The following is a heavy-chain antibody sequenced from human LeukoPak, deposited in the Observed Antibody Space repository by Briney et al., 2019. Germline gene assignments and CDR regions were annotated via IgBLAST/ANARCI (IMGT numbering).Heavy chain of an antibody. D-gene: IGHD2-2*01. CDR2: ISSSGSTI. CDR3: ARVVDCSSTSCPLDY. V-gene: IGHV3-11*01. Sequence: GGSLRLSCAASGFTFSTYAMTWLRQAPGKGLEWVSYISSSGSTIYYADSVKGRFTISRDNAKNSLYLQMNSLRAEDTAVYYCARVVDCSSTSCPLDYWGQGTLVTVSS. CDR1: GFTFSTYA. J-gene: IGHJ4*02.